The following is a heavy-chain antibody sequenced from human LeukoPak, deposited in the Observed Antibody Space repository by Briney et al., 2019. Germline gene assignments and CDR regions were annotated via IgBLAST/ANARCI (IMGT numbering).Heavy chain of an antibody. Sequence: GGSLRLSCAASGFTFSSYGMHWVRQAPGKGLEWVAFIRYDGSNKYYADSVKGRFTISRDNSKNTLYLQMNSLRAEDTAVYYCAKEVGARGSGAFDIWGQGTMVTVSS. D-gene: IGHD1-26*01. CDR1: GFTFSSYG. CDR3: AKEVGARGSGAFDI. V-gene: IGHV3-30*02. J-gene: IGHJ3*02. CDR2: IRYDGSNK.